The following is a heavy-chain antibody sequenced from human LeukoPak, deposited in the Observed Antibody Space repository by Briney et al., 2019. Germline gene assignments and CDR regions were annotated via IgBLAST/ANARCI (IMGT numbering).Heavy chain of an antibody. J-gene: IGHJ4*02. CDR1: GFTFRNYV. CDR3: AREGYYGSGSPPSLYFDY. Sequence: GGSLRLSCAASGFTFRNYVIHWVRQAPGKGLEWVAVTSSDLNAKLYADSVKGRFTISRDNSRSTLYLQMNSLRPEDTAIYYCAREGYYGSGSPPSLYFDYWGQGTLVTVSS. V-gene: IGHV3-30-3*01. CDR2: TSSDLNAK. D-gene: IGHD3-10*01.